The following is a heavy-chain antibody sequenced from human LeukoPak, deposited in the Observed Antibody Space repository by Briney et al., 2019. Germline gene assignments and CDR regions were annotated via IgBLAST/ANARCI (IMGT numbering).Heavy chain of an antibody. D-gene: IGHD6-19*01. Sequence: APVKVSCKASGYTFTSYDINWVRQATGQGLEWMGWMNPNSGNTGYAQKFQGRVTMTRNTSISTAYMELSSLRSEDTAVYYCARGGAQRIAVAGTRSVPDVWGQGTTVTVSS. CDR3: ARGGAQRIAVAGTRSVPDV. V-gene: IGHV1-8*01. J-gene: IGHJ6*02. CDR1: GYTFTSYD. CDR2: MNPNSGNT.